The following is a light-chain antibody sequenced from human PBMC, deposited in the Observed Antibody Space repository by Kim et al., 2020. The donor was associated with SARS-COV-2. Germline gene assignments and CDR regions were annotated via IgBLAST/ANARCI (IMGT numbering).Light chain of an antibody. J-gene: IGKJ5*01. CDR2: DAS. CDR3: QHHNTYPIT. CDR1: QNINRW. V-gene: IGKV1-5*01. Sequence: SVVDRVSITCRASQNINRWLAWYPQKPGKATKVLIYDASTVETGVPSRYSGSGSGTEFTLTISSLQPDDFATYYCQHHNTYPITFGQGTRLEI.